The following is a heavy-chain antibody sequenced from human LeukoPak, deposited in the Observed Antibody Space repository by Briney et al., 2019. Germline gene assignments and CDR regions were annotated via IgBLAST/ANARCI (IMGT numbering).Heavy chain of an antibody. J-gene: IGHJ4*02. V-gene: IGHV5-51*01. D-gene: IGHD1-26*01. Sequence: GESLKISCKGSGYSFTNYWIGWVRQMPGKGLEWMGIIYPGDSDTRYSPSFQGQVTISADKSISIAYLQWSSLEASDTAIYYCARHESVATSGSPLGYWGQGTLVTVSS. CDR3: ARHESVATSGSPLGY. CDR1: GYSFTNYW. CDR2: IYPGDSDT.